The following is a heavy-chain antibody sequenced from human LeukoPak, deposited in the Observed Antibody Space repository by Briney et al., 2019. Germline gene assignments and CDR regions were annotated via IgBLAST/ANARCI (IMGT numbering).Heavy chain of an antibody. CDR2: IKSKTDGGTT. CDR1: GFTFSNAW. Sequence: GGSLRLSCAASGFTFSNAWMSWVRQAPGKGLERVGRIKSKTDGGTTDYAAPVKGRFTISRDDSKNTLYLQMNSLKTEDTAVYYCTTRRVAVATYFDYWGQGTLVTVSS. V-gene: IGHV3-15*01. D-gene: IGHD6-19*01. J-gene: IGHJ4*02. CDR3: TTRRVAVATYFDY.